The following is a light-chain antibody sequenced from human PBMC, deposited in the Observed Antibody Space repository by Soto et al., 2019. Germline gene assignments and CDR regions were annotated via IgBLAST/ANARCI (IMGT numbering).Light chain of an antibody. V-gene: IGLV4-69*01. J-gene: IGLJ2*01. CDR2: LNNDGSH. CDR3: QTWDTGIPMV. Sequence: QPVLTQSPSASASLGASVKLTCTLSSGHSSSAIAWHQQQPEKGPRYLMKLNNDGSHYKGDGIPDRFSGSSSGAERYLTISSLQSEDEGDYYCQTWDTGIPMVFGGGTKLTVL. CDR1: SGHSSSA.